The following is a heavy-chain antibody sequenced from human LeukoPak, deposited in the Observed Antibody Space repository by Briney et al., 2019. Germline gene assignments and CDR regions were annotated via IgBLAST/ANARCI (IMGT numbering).Heavy chain of an antibody. D-gene: IGHD2-21*02. CDR2: ISGTGGAT. Sequence: GGSLRLSCEASGFTFSNYALSWVRQAPGKGLEWVSAISGTGGATWYQDSVKGRFTISRDKSKNTVYLQMNSLRVEDTALYYCARDRDFPRDQFDYWGQGTLVTVSS. CDR1: GFTFSNYA. J-gene: IGHJ4*02. CDR3: ARDRDFPRDQFDY. V-gene: IGHV3-23*01.